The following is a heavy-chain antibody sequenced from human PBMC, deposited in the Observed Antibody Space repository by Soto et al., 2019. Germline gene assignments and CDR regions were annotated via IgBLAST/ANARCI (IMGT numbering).Heavy chain of an antibody. CDR3: ARSSGRRHVFTFDYGLDV. D-gene: IGHD3-16*01. CDR1: GFSVGDNY. J-gene: IGHJ6*02. V-gene: IGHV3-11*06. Sequence: QVQLVESGGGLVEPGGSLRLSCAASGFSVGDNYMTWIRQAPGKGLEWLSYSSSSGGYTHYAESVKGRFTISRDNAKNSLYLQMDSLRAEDTAVYFCARSSGRRHVFTFDYGLDVWGQGTTVTVSS. CDR2: SSSSGGYT.